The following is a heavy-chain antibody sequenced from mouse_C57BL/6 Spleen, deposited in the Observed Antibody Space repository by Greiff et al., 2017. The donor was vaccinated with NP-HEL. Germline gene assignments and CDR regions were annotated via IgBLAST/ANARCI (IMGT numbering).Heavy chain of an antibody. V-gene: IGHV3-1*01. J-gene: IGHJ4*01. Sequence: EVKVVESGPGMVKPSQSLSLTCTVTGYSITSGYDWHWIRHFPGNKLEWMGYISYSGSTNYNPSLKSRISITHDTSKNHFFLKLNSVTTEDTATYYCARAGRGYYYAMDYWGQGTSVTVSS. CDR2: ISYSGST. CDR3: ARAGRGYYYAMDY. D-gene: IGHD1-1*01. CDR1: GYSITSGYD.